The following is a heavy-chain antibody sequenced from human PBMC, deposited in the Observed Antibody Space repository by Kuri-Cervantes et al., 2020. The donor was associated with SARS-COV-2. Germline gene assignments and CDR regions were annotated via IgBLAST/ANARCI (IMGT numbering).Heavy chain of an antibody. CDR2: IIPIFGTA. D-gene: IGHD3-22*01. J-gene: IGHJ4*02. CDR3: ATAPKSRGYYYAPFYFDY. Sequence: SVKVSCKASGGTFSSYAISWVRQAPGQGLEWMGRIIPIFGTANYAQKFQGRVTITADESTSTAYMELSSLRSEDTAVYYCATAPKSRGYYYAPFYFDYWGQGTLVTVSS. CDR1: GGTFSSYA. V-gene: IGHV1-69*13.